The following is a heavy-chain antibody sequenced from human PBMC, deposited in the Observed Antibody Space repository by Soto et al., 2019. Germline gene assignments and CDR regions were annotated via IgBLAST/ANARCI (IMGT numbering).Heavy chain of an antibody. CDR1: GGTFSSYA. V-gene: IGHV1-69*14. CDR2: SIPFFNTT. CDR3: ASFRFSGSYYFDY. Sequence: QVQLVQSGAEVKKPGSSVKVSCKASGGTFSSYAITWVRQAPGQGLEWMGGSIPFFNTTNYAQKFQGRLTFTADKSTSTAYMELNSLRSEDTAVYYCASFRFSGSYYFDYWGQGTLVTVSS. J-gene: IGHJ4*01. D-gene: IGHD1-26*01.